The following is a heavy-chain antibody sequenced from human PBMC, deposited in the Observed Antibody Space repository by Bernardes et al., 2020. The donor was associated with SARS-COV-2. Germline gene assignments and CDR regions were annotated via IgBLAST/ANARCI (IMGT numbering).Heavy chain of an antibody. CDR3: VKVLLCFGES. Sequence: GGSLRLSCSASGFTFSSFGMHWVRQAPGKGLEYVSAISADGNSPYYADSEKDRFTIPRDNSKTTPYLQMSSLRPDDTAVYYWVKVLLCFGESWGKGTLVTVTS. D-gene: IGHD3-10*01. J-gene: IGHJ1*01. CDR1: GFTFSSFG. V-gene: IGHV3-64D*06. CDR2: ISADGNSP.